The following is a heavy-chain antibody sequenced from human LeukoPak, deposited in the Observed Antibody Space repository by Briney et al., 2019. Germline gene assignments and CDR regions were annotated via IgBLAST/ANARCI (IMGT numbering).Heavy chain of an antibody. CDR2: IYYSGST. CDR1: GGSISSYY. J-gene: IGHJ6*03. CDR3: ARDGGYSYGFDYYYYMDV. V-gene: IGHV4-59*01. D-gene: IGHD5-18*01. Sequence: SETLSLTCTVSGGSISSYYWSWIRQPPGEGLEWIGYIYYSGSTNYNPSLKSRVTISVDTSKNQFSLKLSSVTAADTAVYYCARDGGYSYGFDYYYYMDVWGKGTTVTVSS.